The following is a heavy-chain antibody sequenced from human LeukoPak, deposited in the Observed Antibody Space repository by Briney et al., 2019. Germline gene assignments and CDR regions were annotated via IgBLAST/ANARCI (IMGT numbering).Heavy chain of an antibody. CDR2: IYYSGST. Sequence: KASETLSLTCTVSGGSISSYYWSWIRQPPGQGLGWIGYIYYSGSTNYNPSLKSRVTISVDPFKHQFSLKLSSGTAAETAGYYCAREYYGDYVWFDPWGQGTLVSVSS. V-gene: IGHV4-59*01. D-gene: IGHD4-17*01. J-gene: IGHJ5*02. CDR3: AREYYGDYVWFDP. CDR1: GGSISSYY.